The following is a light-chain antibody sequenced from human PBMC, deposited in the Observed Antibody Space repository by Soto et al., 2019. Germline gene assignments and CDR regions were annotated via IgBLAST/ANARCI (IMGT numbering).Light chain of an antibody. J-gene: IGKJ4*01. CDR3: QQHSSAPLT. V-gene: IGKV4-1*01. CDR1: QSLLSNNKNF. CDR2: WSS. Sequence: DIVLTQSPDSLTVSLGERATINCKSSQSLLSNNKNFIGWFQKRPGQPPKVLFSWSSTRESGVPDRFAGSGSGTDFTLTISNLQAEDVAVYYCQQHSSAPLTFGGGTKVEIK.